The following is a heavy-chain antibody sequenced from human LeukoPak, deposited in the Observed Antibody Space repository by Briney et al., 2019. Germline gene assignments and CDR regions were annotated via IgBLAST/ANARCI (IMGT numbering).Heavy chain of an antibody. Sequence: GGSLRLSCAASGFTFSSYAMSWVRQAPGKGLEWVSAISGSGGSTSYADSVKGRFTISRDNAKNTLYLQMNSLRAEDTAVYYCARDPVDTAMVGHGTFSIGFDYWGQGTLVTVSS. J-gene: IGHJ4*02. CDR1: GFTFSSYA. D-gene: IGHD5-18*01. CDR3: ARDPVDTAMVGHGTFSIGFDY. V-gene: IGHV3-23*01. CDR2: ISGSGGST.